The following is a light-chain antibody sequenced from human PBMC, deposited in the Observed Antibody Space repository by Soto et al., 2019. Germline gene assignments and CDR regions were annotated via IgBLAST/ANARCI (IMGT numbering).Light chain of an antibody. CDR1: ETVSSSY. Sequence: EIVLTQSPGTLSLSPGERATLSCGASETVSSSYLAWYQQKPGQAPRLLIYGASNRASGIPDRFSGSGSGTEFTLTISRLEPGDFAVYYFQQYGGSPPITFGQGTRLEIK. CDR3: QQYGGSPPIT. V-gene: IGKV3-20*01. CDR2: GAS. J-gene: IGKJ5*01.